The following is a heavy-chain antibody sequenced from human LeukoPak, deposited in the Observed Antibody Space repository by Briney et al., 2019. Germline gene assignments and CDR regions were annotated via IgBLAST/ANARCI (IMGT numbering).Heavy chain of an antibody. CDR1: GLIFDEYA. Sequence: QAGGSLRLSCAASGLIFDEYAMHWVRQAPGKGLEWVSGISWNSADIAYADSVKGRFTISRDNAKNSLYLQMNSLRAEDTALYYCAKARSIKWELPDWGQGALVTVSS. D-gene: IGHD1-26*01. CDR3: AKARSIKWELPD. CDR2: ISWNSADI. J-gene: IGHJ4*02. V-gene: IGHV3-9*01.